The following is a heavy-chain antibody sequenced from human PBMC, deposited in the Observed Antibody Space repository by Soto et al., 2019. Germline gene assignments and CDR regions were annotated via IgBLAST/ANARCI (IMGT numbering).Heavy chain of an antibody. CDR3: GRETASGTTNLDY. V-gene: IGHV3-21*01. CDR2: ITSSSAFL. J-gene: IGHJ4*02. Sequence: GGSLELSRASSRFSFNISSMSCVRHAPGEGLEWVSSITSSSAFLYYADSLKGRFTISRDNARNSLYLQMHSLRAEDTAVYYCGRETASGTTNLDYWGQGTLVTVSS. CDR1: RFSFNISS. D-gene: IGHD1-7*01.